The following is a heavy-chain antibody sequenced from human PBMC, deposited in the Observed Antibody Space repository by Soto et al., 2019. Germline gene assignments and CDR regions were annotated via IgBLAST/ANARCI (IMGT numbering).Heavy chain of an antibody. CDR1: GGSISSGDYY. J-gene: IGHJ6*02. V-gene: IGHV4-30-4*01. Sequence: SETLSLICTVSGGSISSGDYYWNWIRQPPGKGLEWIGYIYYSGSTYYNPSLKSRVTISVDTSKNQFSLKLSSVTAADTAVYFCARAGAAYFYYYGVDVWGQGTTVTVSS. CDR2: IYYSGST. D-gene: IGHD6-13*01. CDR3: ARAGAAYFYYYGVDV.